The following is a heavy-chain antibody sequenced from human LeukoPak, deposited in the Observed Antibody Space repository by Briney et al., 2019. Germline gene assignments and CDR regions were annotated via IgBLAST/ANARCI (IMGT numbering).Heavy chain of an antibody. D-gene: IGHD3-3*02. CDR2: IWYNGNNK. J-gene: IGHJ3*02. CDR3: ARDGLASIGLDM. CDR1: GFTLTGYG. Sequence: GGSLRLSCAASGFTLTGYGMHWVRQAPGKGLEWVAVIWYNGNNKYYADSVKGRFAVSRDTPKNTLYLQMNSLRGEDTAIYYCARDGLASIGLDMWGQGTVVTVSS. V-gene: IGHV3-33*01.